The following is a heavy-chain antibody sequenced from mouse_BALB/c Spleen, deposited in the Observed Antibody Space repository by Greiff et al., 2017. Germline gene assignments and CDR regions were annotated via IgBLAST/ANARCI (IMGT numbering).Heavy chain of an antibody. CDR3: ARRRYGRFDD. Sequence: VQLQQSGGDLVKPGGSLKLSCAASGFTFSSYGMSWVRQTPDKRLEWVATISSGGSYTYYPDSVKGRFTISRDNAKNTLYLQMSSLKSEDTAMYYCARRRYGRFDDWGQGTTRTVSS. D-gene: IGHD2-14*01. V-gene: IGHV5-6*01. J-gene: IGHJ2*01. CDR2: ISSGGSYT. CDR1: GFTFSSYG.